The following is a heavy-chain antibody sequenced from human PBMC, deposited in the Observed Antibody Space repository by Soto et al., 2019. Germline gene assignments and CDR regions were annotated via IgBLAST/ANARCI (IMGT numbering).Heavy chain of an antibody. Sequence: QVQLVQSGAEVKKPGSSVKVSCKASGGTFSTYGITWVRQAPGQGLEWIGGITPIFGTTNYAQKFQGRVTISADEITNTAYLEVSSLRSEDTAVYFWARDQGPDCSGGSCYYDYGMDVWGQGTTVTVSS. CDR1: GGTFSTYG. CDR2: ITPIFGTT. CDR3: ARDQGPDCSGGSCYYDYGMDV. J-gene: IGHJ6*02. V-gene: IGHV1-69*01. D-gene: IGHD2-15*01.